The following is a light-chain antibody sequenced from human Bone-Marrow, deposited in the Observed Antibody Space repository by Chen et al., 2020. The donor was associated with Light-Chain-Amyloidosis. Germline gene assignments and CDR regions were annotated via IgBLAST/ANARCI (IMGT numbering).Light chain of an antibody. V-gene: IGLV3-25*03. CDR1: DLPTKY. J-gene: IGLJ2*01. Sequence: SYELTQPPSVSVSTVQTARITCSGDDLPTKYAYWYKQKPGEAPVLVIHRDTERPSGISERFSGSSSGTTATLTISGVQAEDEADYHCQSADSSGTYEVIFGGGTKLTVL. CDR2: RDT. CDR3: QSADSSGTYEVI.